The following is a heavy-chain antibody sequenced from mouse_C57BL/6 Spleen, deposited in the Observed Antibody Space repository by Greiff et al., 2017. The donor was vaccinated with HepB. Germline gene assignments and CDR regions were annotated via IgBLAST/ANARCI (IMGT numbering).Heavy chain of an antibody. CDR1: GYSITSDY. CDR2: ISYSGST. V-gene: IGHV3-8*01. D-gene: IGHD2-1*01. J-gene: IGHJ1*03. CDR3: ARYHGNYEGYFDV. Sequence: EGQLQESGPGLAKPSQTLSLTCSVTGYSITSDYWNWIRKFPGNKLEYMGYISYSGSTYYNPSLKRRISITRDTSKNKYYLQLNSVTTEDTATYYCARYHGNYEGYFDVWGTGTTVTVSS.